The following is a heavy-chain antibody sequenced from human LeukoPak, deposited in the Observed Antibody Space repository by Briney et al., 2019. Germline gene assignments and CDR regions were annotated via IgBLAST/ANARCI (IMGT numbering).Heavy chain of an antibody. Sequence: PGGSLRLSCAASGFTFSSYWMHWVRQAPGKGLVWVSRVNSDGSSTTYADSVKGRFTISRDNAKNTLHLQMSSLRAEDTAVYYCARDQGHCSSTSCYSVDYWGQGTLVTVSS. CDR1: GFTFSSYW. CDR2: VNSDGSST. CDR3: ARDQGHCSSTSCYSVDY. J-gene: IGHJ4*02. V-gene: IGHV3-74*01. D-gene: IGHD2-2*01.